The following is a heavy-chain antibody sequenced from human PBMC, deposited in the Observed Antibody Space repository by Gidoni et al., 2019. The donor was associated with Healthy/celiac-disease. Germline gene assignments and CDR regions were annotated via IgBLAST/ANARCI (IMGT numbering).Heavy chain of an antibody. D-gene: IGHD2-15*01. CDR3: ASEVEAAEGVAFDI. J-gene: IGHJ3*02. Sequence: GWIGEIYHSGSTNYNPSLKSRVTISVDKSKNQFSLKLSSVTAADTAVYYCASEVEAAEGVAFDIWGQGTMVTVSS. CDR2: IYHSGST. V-gene: IGHV4-4*02.